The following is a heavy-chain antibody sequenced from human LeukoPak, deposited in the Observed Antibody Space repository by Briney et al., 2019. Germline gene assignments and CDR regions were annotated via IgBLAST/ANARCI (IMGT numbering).Heavy chain of an antibody. Sequence: ASVKVSCKASGYTFTSYYMHWVRQATGQGLEWMGWMNPNSGNTGYAQKFQGRVTITRNSSISTAYMELSSLRSEDTALYYCARIPLTKRIYDSSGYYYTPYFDYWGQGTLVTASS. CDR1: GYTFTSYY. J-gene: IGHJ4*02. CDR2: MNPNSGNT. D-gene: IGHD3-22*01. CDR3: ARIPLTKRIYDSSGYYYTPYFDY. V-gene: IGHV1-8*03.